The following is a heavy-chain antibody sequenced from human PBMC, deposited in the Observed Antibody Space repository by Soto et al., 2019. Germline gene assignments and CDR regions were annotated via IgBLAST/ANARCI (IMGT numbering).Heavy chain of an antibody. J-gene: IGHJ4*02. D-gene: IGHD3-22*01. CDR1: GGSISSYY. CDR2: IYYSGST. V-gene: IGHV4-59*01. Sequence: PSETLSLTCTVSGGSISSYYWSWIRQPPGKGLEWIGYIYYSGSTNYNPSLKSRVTISVDTSKNQFSLKLSSVTAADTAVYYCARDLRNYYDSSGYFDYWGQGTLVTVSS. CDR3: ARDLRNYYDSSGYFDY.